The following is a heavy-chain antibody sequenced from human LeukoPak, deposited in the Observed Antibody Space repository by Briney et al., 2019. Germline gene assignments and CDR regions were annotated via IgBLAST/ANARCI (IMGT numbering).Heavy chain of an antibody. V-gene: IGHV3-15*01. CDR2: IKSKTDGGTT. Sequence: GGSLRLSCAASGFTFSNAWMSWVRQAPGKGLEWVGRIKSKTDGGTTDYVAPVKGGFTISRDDSKNTLYLQMNSLKTEDTAVYYCTKRPTYCGGDCYPNWGQGTLVTVSS. CDR3: TKRPTYCGGDCYPN. J-gene: IGHJ4*02. CDR1: GFTFSNAW. D-gene: IGHD2-21*02.